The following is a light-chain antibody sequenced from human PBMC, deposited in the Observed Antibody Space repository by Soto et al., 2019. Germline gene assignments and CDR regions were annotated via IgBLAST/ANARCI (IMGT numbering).Light chain of an antibody. Sequence: EIVLTQSPGTLSLSPGERATLSCRASQSVSSSFLAWYQQKPGQAPRLLIYGASTRATGIPDRFSGSRSGTDFTLTISRLEPEDFAVSYCQQYDSSPWTFGQGTKGEIK. CDR3: QQYDSSPWT. CDR1: QSVSSSF. V-gene: IGKV3-20*01. J-gene: IGKJ1*01. CDR2: GAS.